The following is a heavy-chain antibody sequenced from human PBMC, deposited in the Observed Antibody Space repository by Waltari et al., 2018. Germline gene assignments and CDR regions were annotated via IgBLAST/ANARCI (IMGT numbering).Heavy chain of an antibody. CDR3: ASPRVVISYYGMDV. J-gene: IGHJ6*02. CDR1: GGTFSSYA. CDR2: VIPILGTA. Sequence: QVQLVQSGAEVKKHGSSVKVSCKASGGTFSSYAISWVRQAPGQGLEWMGGVIPILGTANYAQKFQGRVTITADESTSTAYMELSSLRSEDTAVYYCASPRVVISYYGMDVWGQGTTVTVSS. V-gene: IGHV1-69*13. D-gene: IGHD3-3*01.